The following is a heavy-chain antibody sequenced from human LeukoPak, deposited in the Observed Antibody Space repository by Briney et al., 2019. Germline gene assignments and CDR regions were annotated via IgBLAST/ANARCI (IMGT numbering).Heavy chain of an antibody. J-gene: IGHJ4*02. V-gene: IGHV6-1*01. CDR2: TYYRSKWYN. D-gene: IGHD3-22*01. CDR3: VRASSGYHYGQFDY. Sequence: SQTLSLTCAISGDSVSSNSAAWNWIRQSPSRGLEWLGRTYYRSKWYNTYALSVKGRITINPDTSKNQFSLQLNSVTPEDTAVYYCVRASSGYHYGQFDYWGQGTLVTVSS. CDR1: GDSVSSNSAA.